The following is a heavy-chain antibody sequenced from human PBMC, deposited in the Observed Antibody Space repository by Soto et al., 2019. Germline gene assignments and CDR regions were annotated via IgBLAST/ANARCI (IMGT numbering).Heavy chain of an antibody. V-gene: IGHV4-30-4*01. Sequence: PSETLSLTCTVSGGSISSGDYYWSWIRQPPGKGLEWIGYIYYSGSTYYNPSLKSRVTISVDTSKNQFSLKLSSVTAADTAVYYCAGRFYDPPEKVDAFDIWGQGTMVTVSS. J-gene: IGHJ3*02. D-gene: IGHD3-3*01. CDR3: AGRFYDPPEKVDAFDI. CDR1: GGSISSGDYY. CDR2: IYYSGST.